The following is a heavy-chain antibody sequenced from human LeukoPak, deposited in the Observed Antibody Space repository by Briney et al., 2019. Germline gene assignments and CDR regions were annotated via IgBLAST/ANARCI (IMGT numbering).Heavy chain of an antibody. CDR1: GFTFDDYG. D-gene: IGHD3-10*01. CDR2: INWNGGST. J-gene: IGHJ4*02. Sequence: GGSLRLSCAASGFTFDDYGMNWVRQAPGKGLEWISGINWNGGSTGYADSVKGRFTISRDNAKNSLYLQMNSLRAEDTALYYCARASGFGEFNDYWGQGTLVTVSS. V-gene: IGHV3-20*04. CDR3: ARASGFGEFNDY.